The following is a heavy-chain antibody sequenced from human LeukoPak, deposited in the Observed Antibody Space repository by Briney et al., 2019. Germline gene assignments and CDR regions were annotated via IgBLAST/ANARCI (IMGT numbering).Heavy chain of an antibody. CDR1: GFTFSSYT. J-gene: IGHJ6*03. CDR3: ARVQLVDYYYYSYMDV. CDR2: ISSSSTYI. Sequence: GGSLRLSCAASGFTFSSYTMNWVRQAPGKGLEWVSSISSSSTYINYADSVKGRFTISRDNAKNSLYLQMNSLRAEDTALYYCARVQLVDYYYYSYMDVWGKGATVTVS. V-gene: IGHV3-21*04. D-gene: IGHD6-6*01.